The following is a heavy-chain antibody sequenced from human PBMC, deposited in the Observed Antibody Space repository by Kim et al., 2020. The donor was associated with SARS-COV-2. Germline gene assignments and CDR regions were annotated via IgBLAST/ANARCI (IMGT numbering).Heavy chain of an antibody. Sequence: SQTLSLTCAISGDLFSIPSAAWDWVRQSPSRGLEWLGRTYFQSKWYNDYALSVKSRITINPDTSKNQFSLQLNSVTPEDTAVYYCARASPGMDVWGQGTAVTVSS. CDR2: TYFQSKWYN. CDR3: ARASPGMDV. J-gene: IGHJ6*02. CDR1: GDLFSIPSAA. V-gene: IGHV6-1*01.